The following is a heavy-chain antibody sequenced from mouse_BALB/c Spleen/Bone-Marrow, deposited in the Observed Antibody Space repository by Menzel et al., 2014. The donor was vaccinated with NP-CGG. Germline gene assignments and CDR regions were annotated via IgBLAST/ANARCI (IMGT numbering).Heavy chain of an antibody. Sequence: LQESGAELVKPGASVKLSCKASGYTFTSYYMYWVKQRPGQGLEWFGEINPSNGGTNFNEKFKNKATLTVDKSSSTAYMQLSSLTSEDSAVYYCSRGRRDALDYWGRGTSVTVSS. J-gene: IGHJ4*01. CDR2: INPSNGGT. CDR1: GYTFTSYY. V-gene: IGHV1S81*02. CDR3: SRGRRDALDY.